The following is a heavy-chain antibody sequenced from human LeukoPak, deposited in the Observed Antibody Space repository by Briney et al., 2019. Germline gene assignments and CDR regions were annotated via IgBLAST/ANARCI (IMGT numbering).Heavy chain of an antibody. CDR2: ISYDGSNK. V-gene: IGHV3-30*18. CDR1: GFTFSSYG. CDR3: AKDRGGSYVLPDY. Sequence: GGSLRLSCAASGFTFSSYGMHWVRQAPGKGLEWVAVISYDGSNKYYADSVKGRFTISRDNSKNTLYLQMNSLRAEDTAVYYCAKDRGGSYVLPDYWGQGTLVTVSS. J-gene: IGHJ4*02. D-gene: IGHD1-26*01.